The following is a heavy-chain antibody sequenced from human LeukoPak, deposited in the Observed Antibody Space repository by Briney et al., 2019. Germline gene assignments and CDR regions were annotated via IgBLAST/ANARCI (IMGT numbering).Heavy chain of an antibody. V-gene: IGHV3-30*04. CDR3: ARAERGGYSGYDYGMDL. J-gene: IGHJ6*04. CDR2: ISYDGSNT. CDR1: GFTFSSYA. D-gene: IGHD5-12*01. Sequence: GRSLRLSCAASGFTFSSYAMHGVRQAPGKGLEWVAVISYDGSNTYYADSVKGRFTISRDNSKNTLYLQMNSLRAEDTAVYYCARAERGGYSGYDYGMDLWGKGTTVTVSS.